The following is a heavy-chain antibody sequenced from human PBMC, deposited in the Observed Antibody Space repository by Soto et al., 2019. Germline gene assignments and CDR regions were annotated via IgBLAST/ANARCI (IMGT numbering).Heavy chain of an antibody. J-gene: IGHJ5*02. CDR1: GGSFSGYY. CDR3: ARDGFCTSTTCRVGNWFDP. CDR2: INHRGST. V-gene: IGHV4-34*01. Sequence: QVQLQQWGAGLLKPSETLSLTCVVYGGSFSGYYWSWIRQSPGKGLEWIGGINHRGSTNYNPSLESRVTISVVTSKNQFSLKLPSVTAADTAMYYCARDGFCTSTTCRVGNWFDPWGQGTLVTVSS. D-gene: IGHD2-2*01.